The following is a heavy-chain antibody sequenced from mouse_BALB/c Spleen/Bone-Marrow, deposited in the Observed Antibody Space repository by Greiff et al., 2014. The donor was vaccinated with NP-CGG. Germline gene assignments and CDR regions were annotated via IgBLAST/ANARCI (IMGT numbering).Heavy chain of an antibody. J-gene: IGHJ2*01. CDR3: ARGDIYYSTREYFDF. CDR2: IYPGDGDT. CDR1: GYVFSTYW. Sequence: QVQLKQSGAELVRHGSSVKISCKASGYVFSTYWMHWVKQRPGQGLEWIGQIYPGDGDTNYNGKFKTKATLTADKSSSTAYMQLSSLTSEDSAVFFCARGDIYYSTREYFDFGGQGTTLTVAS. V-gene: IGHV1-80*01. D-gene: IGHD1-1*01.